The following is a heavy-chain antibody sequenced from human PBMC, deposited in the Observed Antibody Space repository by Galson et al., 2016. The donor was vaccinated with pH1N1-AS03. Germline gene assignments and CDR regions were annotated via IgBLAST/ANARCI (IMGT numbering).Heavy chain of an antibody. Sequence: SLRLSCAVSGFRFDDYAMHWVRQAPGKGLEWVSSISWNSNKIDYADSVKGRFTISRDSAKNSLNLQMNSPRAEDTALYYCIKGGAASADFFDIWGQGTMVTVSS. V-gene: IGHV3-9*01. J-gene: IGHJ3*02. D-gene: IGHD3/OR15-3a*01. CDR1: GFRFDDYA. CDR2: ISWNSNKI. CDR3: IKGGAASADFFDI.